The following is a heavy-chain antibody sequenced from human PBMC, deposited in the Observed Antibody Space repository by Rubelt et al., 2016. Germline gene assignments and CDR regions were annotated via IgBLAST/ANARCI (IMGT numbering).Heavy chain of an antibody. D-gene: IGHD2-2*01. CDR1: GFTFSSYG. CDR3: ARGGGTNNEYQLLLAY. V-gene: IGHV3-33*01. J-gene: IGHJ4*02. Sequence: ASGFTFSSYGMHWVRQAPGKGLEWVAVIWYDGSNKYYADSVKGRFTISRDNSKNTLYLQMNSLRAEDTAVYYCARGGGTNNEYQLLLAYWGQGTLVTVSS. CDR2: IWYDGSNK.